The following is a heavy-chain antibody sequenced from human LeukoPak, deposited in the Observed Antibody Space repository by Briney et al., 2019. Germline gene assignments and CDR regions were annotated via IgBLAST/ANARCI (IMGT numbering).Heavy chain of an antibody. CDR1: GGSISSYY. CDR3: AREETGYEFVP. V-gene: IGHV4-59*01. D-gene: IGHD3-9*01. J-gene: IGHJ5*02. CDR2: IYYSGGT. Sequence: SETLSLTCTVSGGSISSYYWSWIRQPPGKGLEWIGYIYYSGGTNYNPSLKSRVTISVDTSKNQFSLKLRTVTAADTGVYYCAREETGYEFVPWGQGTLVTVSS.